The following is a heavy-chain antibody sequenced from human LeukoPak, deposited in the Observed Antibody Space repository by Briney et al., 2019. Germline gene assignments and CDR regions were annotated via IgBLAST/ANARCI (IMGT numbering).Heavy chain of an antibody. CDR2: ISGSGGST. CDR1: GFTFSSYA. J-gene: IGHJ4*02. CDR3: ARYRPYVGIAYFDY. D-gene: IGHD3-16*01. Sequence: PGGSLRLSCAASGFTFSSYAMSWVRQAPGKGLEWVSAISGSGGSTYYADSVKGRFIISRDNSKNTLYLQMNSLRAEDTAVYYCARYRPYVGIAYFDYWGQGTLVTVSS. V-gene: IGHV3-23*01.